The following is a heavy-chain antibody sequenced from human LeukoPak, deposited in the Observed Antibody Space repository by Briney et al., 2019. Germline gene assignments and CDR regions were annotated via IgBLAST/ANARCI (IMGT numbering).Heavy chain of an antibody. Sequence: GGSLRLSCAASGFTFSSYAMSWVRQAPGKGLEWVASIKEEGSEKHYADSVKGRFTISRDNAKNTLYLQMNSLRAEDTAVYYCARVQGHPPNGLDVWGQGTMVTVSS. D-gene: IGHD2-8*01. V-gene: IGHV3-7*01. J-gene: IGHJ3*01. CDR3: ARVQGHPPNGLDV. CDR1: GFTFSSYA. CDR2: IKEEGSEK.